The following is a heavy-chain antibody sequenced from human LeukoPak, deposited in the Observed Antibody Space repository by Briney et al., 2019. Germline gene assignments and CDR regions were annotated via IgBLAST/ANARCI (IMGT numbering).Heavy chain of an antibody. CDR3: ARGNTTVTASYYFDY. D-gene: IGHD4-17*01. CDR2: INHSGST. Sequence: PSETLSLTCAVYGGSFSGYYWSWIRQPPGKGLEWIGEINHSGSTNYNPSLKSRVTISVDTSKNQFSLKLSSVTAADTAMYYCARGNTTVTASYYFDYWGQGTLVTVSS. V-gene: IGHV4-34*01. J-gene: IGHJ4*02. CDR1: GGSFSGYY.